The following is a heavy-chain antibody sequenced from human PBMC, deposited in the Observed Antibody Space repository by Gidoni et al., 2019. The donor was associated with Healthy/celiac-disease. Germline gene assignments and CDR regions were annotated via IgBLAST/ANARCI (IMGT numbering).Heavy chain of an antibody. CDR1: GGSISSGSYY. CDR3: ARGGPTDYGDPNFDY. J-gene: IGHJ4*02. V-gene: IGHV4-61*02. Sequence: QVQLQESGPGLVKPSQTLSLTCTVSGGSISSGSYYWSWIRQPAGKGLEWIGRIYTSGSTNYNPSLKSRVTISVDTSKNQFSLKLSSVTAADTAVYYCARGGPTDYGDPNFDYWGQGTLVTVSS. CDR2: IYTSGST. D-gene: IGHD4-17*01.